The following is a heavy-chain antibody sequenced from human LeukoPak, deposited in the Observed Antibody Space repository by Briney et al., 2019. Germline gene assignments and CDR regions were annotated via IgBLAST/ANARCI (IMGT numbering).Heavy chain of an antibody. CDR1: GGTFSSYA. Sequence: SVKVSCKASGGTFSSYAISWVRQAPGQGLEWMGGIIPIFGTANYAQKFQGRVTITADESTSTAYMELSSLRSEDTAVYYCAMSDYDILTGYGYYYYGMDVWGQGTTVTVSS. CDR3: AMSDYDILTGYGYYYYGMDV. CDR2: IIPIFGTA. V-gene: IGHV1-69*13. D-gene: IGHD3-9*01. J-gene: IGHJ6*02.